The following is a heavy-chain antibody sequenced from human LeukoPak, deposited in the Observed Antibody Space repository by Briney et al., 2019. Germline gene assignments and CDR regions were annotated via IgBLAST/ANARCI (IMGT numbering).Heavy chain of an antibody. CDR3: ARSLLNALRFLEWLNYMDV. V-gene: IGHV1-18*01. CDR2: ISAYNGNT. Sequence: ALVKVSCKASGYTFTSYGISWVRQAPGQGLEWMGWISAYNGNTNYAQKLQGRVTMTTDTSTSTAYMELRSLRSDDTAVYYCARSLLNALRFLEWLNYMDVWGKGTTVTVSS. D-gene: IGHD3-3*01. CDR1: GYTFTSYG. J-gene: IGHJ6*03.